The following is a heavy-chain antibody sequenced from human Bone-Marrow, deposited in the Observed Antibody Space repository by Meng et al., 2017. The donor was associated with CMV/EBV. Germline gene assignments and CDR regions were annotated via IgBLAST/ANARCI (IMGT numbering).Heavy chain of an antibody. D-gene: IGHD3-10*01. CDR1: SGSFSGYY. CDR3: ARGSVRDYYYGMDV. V-gene: IGHV4-34*01. CDR2: IFHSEST. J-gene: IGHJ6*02. Sequence: SQTLSLTCAVYSGSFSGYYWSWIRQPPGKGLEWIGEIFHSESTNYNPSLKSRVIISLDTSNNQFSLKLRSVTAADTAVYYCARGSVRDYYYGMDVWGQGTTVTVSS.